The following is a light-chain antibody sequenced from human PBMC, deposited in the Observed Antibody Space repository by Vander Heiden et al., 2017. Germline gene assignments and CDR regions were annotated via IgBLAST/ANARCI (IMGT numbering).Light chain of an antibody. CDR3: QQYGSSPYT. Sequence: EIVLTQSPGTLSLSTGERATLSCRASQSVTNNFLAWYQQKPGQAPRLLIYGASNRATGIPDRFSGSGSGTDFTLTISRLEPEDFAVYYCQQYGSSPYTFDQGTKLEIK. CDR1: QSVTNNF. J-gene: IGKJ2*01. V-gene: IGKV3-20*01. CDR2: GAS.